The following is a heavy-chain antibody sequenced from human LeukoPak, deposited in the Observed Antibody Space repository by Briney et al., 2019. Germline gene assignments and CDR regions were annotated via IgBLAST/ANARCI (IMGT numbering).Heavy chain of an antibody. CDR1: GFNFRTYW. CDR2: INSDGSST. J-gene: IGHJ6*02. V-gene: IGHV3-74*01. Sequence: GGSLRLSCAASGFNFRTYWMHWVRQVPGKGLVWVSRINSDGSSTGYADSVKGRFTISRDNAKNTLYLQMNSLRAEDTAVYYCARDLVIAVAYPYYYGMDVWGQGTTVTVSS. D-gene: IGHD6-19*01. CDR3: ARDLVIAVAYPYYYGMDV.